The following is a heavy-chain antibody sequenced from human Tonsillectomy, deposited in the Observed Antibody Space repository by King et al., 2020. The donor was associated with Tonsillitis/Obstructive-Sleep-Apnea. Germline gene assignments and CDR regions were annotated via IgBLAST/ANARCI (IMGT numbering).Heavy chain of an antibody. Sequence: LQLQESGPGLVKPSETLSLTCTVSGGSISSSSYYWGWIRQPPGKGLEWIGSIYYSGSTYYNPSLKSRVTISVDTSKNQFSLKLSPVTAADTAVYYCARLVSTKWFDPWGQGTLVTVSS. CDR2: IYYSGST. CDR1: GGSISSSSYY. D-gene: IGHD6-13*01. J-gene: IGHJ5*02. CDR3: ARLVSTKWFDP. V-gene: IGHV4-39*01.